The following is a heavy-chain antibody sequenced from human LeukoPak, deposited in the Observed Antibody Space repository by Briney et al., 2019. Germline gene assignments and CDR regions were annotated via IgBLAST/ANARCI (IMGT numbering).Heavy chain of an antibody. J-gene: IGHJ4*02. CDR3: ARDWVYKIDY. CDR2: ISHDGII. V-gene: IGHV3-74*01. CDR1: GFTFSSYV. D-gene: IGHD5-24*01. Sequence: GGSLRLSYETAGFTFSSYVMHWVRRTPGKGLVWVSRISHDGIISYADSVKGRFTISRDNAKNTLTLQMNSLRVEDTVVYFCARDWVYKIDYWGRGTLVTVSS.